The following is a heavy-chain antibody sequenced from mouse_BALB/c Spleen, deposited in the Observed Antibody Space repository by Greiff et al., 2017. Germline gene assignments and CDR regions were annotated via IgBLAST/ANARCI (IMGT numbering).Heavy chain of an antibody. D-gene: IGHD2-4*01. V-gene: IGHV5-6-3*01. CDR1: GFTFSSYG. J-gene: IGHJ3*01. CDR2: INSNGGST. CDR3: ARAEDYAWFAD. Sequence: EVKVEESGGGLVQPGGSLKLSCAASGFTFSSYGMSWVRQTPDKRLELVATINSNGGSTYYPDSVKGRFTISRDNAKNTLYLQMSSLKSEDTAMYYCARAEDYAWFADWGQGTLVTVSA.